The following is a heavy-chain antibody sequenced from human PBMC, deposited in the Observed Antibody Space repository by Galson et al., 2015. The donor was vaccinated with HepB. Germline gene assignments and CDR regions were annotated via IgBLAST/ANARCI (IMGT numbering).Heavy chain of an antibody. J-gene: IGHJ4*02. CDR2: ISPGDSDT. V-gene: IGHV5-51*03. CDR3: ALVHPPLLDY. D-gene: IGHD6-13*01. CDR1: GYSLTSYW. Sequence: GESLKISCKGSGYSLTSYWIGWVRQMPGKGLEWMGIISPGDSDTIYSPSYQGQVTISADKSISTAYLHWSSLKGSDTAMYYCALVHPPLLDYWGQGTLVTVSS.